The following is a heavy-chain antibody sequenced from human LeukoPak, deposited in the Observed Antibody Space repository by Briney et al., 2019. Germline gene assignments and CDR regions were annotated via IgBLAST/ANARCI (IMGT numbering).Heavy chain of an antibody. CDR1: GGSISSGGYY. V-gene: IGHV4-31*03. Sequence: SETLPLTCTVSGGSISSGGYYWSWIRQHPGKGLEWIGYIYYSGSTYYNPSLKSRVTISVDTSKNQFSLKLSSVTAADTAVYYCAREDRSQGYFDLWGRGTLVTVSS. CDR2: IYYSGST. CDR3: AREDRSQGYFDL. J-gene: IGHJ2*01.